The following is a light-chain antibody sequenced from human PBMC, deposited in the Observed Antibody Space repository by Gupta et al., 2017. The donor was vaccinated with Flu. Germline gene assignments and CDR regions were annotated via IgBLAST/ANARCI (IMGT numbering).Light chain of an antibody. V-gene: IGKV3-20*01. CDR3: QQYGGSPPTT. CDR1: HTVSSNF. CDR2: AVS. Sequence: EIVLTQSPATLSLSPGEGATLSCRASHTVSSNFLAWYQQKPGQAPRLLIYAVSTRASGIPDRFSGRESGADFTLTISRLEPEDFAVYYCQQYGGSPPTTFGAGTKIEIK. J-gene: IGKJ4*01.